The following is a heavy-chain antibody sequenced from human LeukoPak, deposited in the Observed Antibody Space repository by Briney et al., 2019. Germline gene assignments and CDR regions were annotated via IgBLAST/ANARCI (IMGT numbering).Heavy chain of an antibody. CDR1: GGSISSSSYY. CDR2: IYYSGST. D-gene: IGHD6-19*01. Sequence: SETLSLTCTVSGGSISSSSYYWGWIRQPPGKGLEWLGIIYYSGSTYYNPSLKSRVTISVDTSKNQFSLKLSSVTAADTAVYYCARGEGTGYSSGWYLTPYYFDYWGQGTLVTVSS. CDR3: ARGEGTGYSSGWYLTPYYFDY. V-gene: IGHV4-39*07. J-gene: IGHJ4*02.